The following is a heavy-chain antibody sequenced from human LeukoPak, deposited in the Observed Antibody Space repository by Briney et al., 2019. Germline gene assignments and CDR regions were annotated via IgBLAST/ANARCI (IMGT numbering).Heavy chain of an antibody. CDR1: GYTFTDYY. J-gene: IGHJ4*02. CDR2: INPNSGAT. V-gene: IGHV1-2*02. Sequence: ASVKVSCKASGYTFTDYYMHWVRHAPGQGLELMGWINPNSGATNYPQKFQGRVTMTRDTSISTAYMELSRLRSDDTAVYYCARAYYGDYQQFDYWGQGTLVTVSS. D-gene: IGHD4-17*01. CDR3: ARAYYGDYQQFDY.